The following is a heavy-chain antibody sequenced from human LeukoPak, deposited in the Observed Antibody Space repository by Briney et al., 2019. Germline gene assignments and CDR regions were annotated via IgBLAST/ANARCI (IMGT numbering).Heavy chain of an antibody. CDR2: ISGSGGST. CDR3: AKDYIVVVPAAMGTDGMDV. Sequence: PGGSLRLSCAASGFTFSSYAVSWVRQAPGKGLEWVSAISGSGGSTYYADSVKGRFTISRDNSKNTLYLQMNSLRAEDTAVYYCAKDYIVVVPAAMGTDGMDVWGKGTTVTVSS. CDR1: GFTFSSYA. D-gene: IGHD2-2*01. V-gene: IGHV3-23*01. J-gene: IGHJ6*04.